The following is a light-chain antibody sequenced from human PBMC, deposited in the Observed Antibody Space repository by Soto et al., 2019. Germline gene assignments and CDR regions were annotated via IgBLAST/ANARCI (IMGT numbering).Light chain of an antibody. CDR3: QQYGSSPTWT. CDR1: QSVSSSY. J-gene: IGKJ1*01. CDR2: GAS. V-gene: IGKV3-20*01. Sequence: EIVLTQSPGTLSLSPGERATLSCRASQSVSSSYLAWYQQKPGQAPRLLIYGASSRATGIPDRFSGSGSGTDFTLTISRLEPEVFAVYYCQQYGSSPTWTFGQGTKVDI.